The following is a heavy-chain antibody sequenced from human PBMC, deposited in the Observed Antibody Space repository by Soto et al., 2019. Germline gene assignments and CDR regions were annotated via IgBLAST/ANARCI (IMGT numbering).Heavy chain of an antibody. J-gene: IGHJ4*02. Sequence: ASVKVSCKASGYTFTSYGISWVRQAPGQGLEWMGWISAYNSNTNYAQKLQGRVTMTTDTSTSTAYMELRSLRSDDTAVYYCARDHLYCSSATCPQDYWGQGTLVTVSS. CDR2: ISAYNSNT. V-gene: IGHV1-18*01. CDR1: GYTFTSYG. CDR3: ARDHLYCSSATCPQDY. D-gene: IGHD2-15*01.